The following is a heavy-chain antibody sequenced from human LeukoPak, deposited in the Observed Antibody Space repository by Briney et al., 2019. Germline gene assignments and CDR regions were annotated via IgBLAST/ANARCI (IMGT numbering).Heavy chain of an antibody. V-gene: IGHV4-39*02. CDR1: GGSISTYY. J-gene: IGHJ4*02. Sequence: SPSETLSLTCTVSGGSISTYYWGWIRQPPGKGLEWIGSIYYSGSTNYNPSLKSRVTISVDTSKNDFSLKLTSVTAADTAVYYCAREGTGLVIITASFDYWGQGILVTVSS. CDR2: IYYSGST. CDR3: AREGTGLVIITASFDY. D-gene: IGHD3-9*01.